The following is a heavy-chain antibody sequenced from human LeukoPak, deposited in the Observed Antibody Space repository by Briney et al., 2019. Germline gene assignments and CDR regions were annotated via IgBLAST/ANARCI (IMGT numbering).Heavy chain of an antibody. CDR3: ARALPLVAWFDP. V-gene: IGHV4-59*01. CDR2: IYYSGST. CDR1: GGSISSYY. J-gene: IGHJ5*02. Sequence: SQTLSLTCTVSGGSISSYYWSWIRQPPGKGLEWIGYIYYSGSTNYNPSLKSRVTISVDTSKNQFSLKLSSVTAADTAVYYCARALPLVAWFDPWGQGTLVTVSS.